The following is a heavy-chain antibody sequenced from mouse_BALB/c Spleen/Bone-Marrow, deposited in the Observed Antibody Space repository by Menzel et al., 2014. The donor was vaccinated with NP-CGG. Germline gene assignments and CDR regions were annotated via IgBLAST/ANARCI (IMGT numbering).Heavy chain of an antibody. D-gene: IGHD1-1*01. V-gene: IGHV3-1*02. J-gene: IGHJ2*01. CDR1: GYSITSGYG. CDR3: VRETKVVADFDY. CDR2: IHYSGNT. Sequence: EVQLQQSGPDLVKPSQSLSLPCTVTGYSITSGYGCHWIRQFPGNKLEWMGYIHYSGNTDYNPSLKSRISITRDTSKNQFFLQLNSVTTEDTATYYCVRETKVVADFDYWGQGTTLTVSS.